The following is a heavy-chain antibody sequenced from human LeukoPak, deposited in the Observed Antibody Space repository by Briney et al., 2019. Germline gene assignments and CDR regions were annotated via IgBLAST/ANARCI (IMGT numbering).Heavy chain of an antibody. D-gene: IGHD3-10*01. Sequence: GGSLRLSCAASGFTFSSYAMSWVRQAPGKGLEWVSAISGSGGSTYYADSVKGRFTISRGNSKNTLYLQMNSLRAEDTAVYYCAKDRLVTMVRGVTSNNWFDPWGQGTLVTVSS. CDR1: GFTFSSYA. CDR3: AKDRLVTMVRGVTSNNWFDP. V-gene: IGHV3-23*01. J-gene: IGHJ5*02. CDR2: ISGSGGST.